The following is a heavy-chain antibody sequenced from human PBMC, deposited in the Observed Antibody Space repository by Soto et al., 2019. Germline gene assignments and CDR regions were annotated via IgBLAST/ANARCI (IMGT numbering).Heavy chain of an antibody. Sequence: EVQVVESGGGLVQPGDSLRLSCAASGFTIGAHGFHWVRQAPGKALEYISAISSYGGNIYYANSVKGRFTISRDNSKNTLYPQMGSLRAEDMGVYYCARDVGSGNYYKGVYYYYYMDVWGKGTTVTVSS. CDR1: GFTIGAHG. D-gene: IGHD3-10*01. CDR2: ISSYGGNI. CDR3: ARDVGSGNYYKGVYYYYYMDV. V-gene: IGHV3-64*01. J-gene: IGHJ6*03.